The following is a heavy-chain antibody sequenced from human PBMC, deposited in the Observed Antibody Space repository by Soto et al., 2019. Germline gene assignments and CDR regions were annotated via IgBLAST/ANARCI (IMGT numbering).Heavy chain of an antibody. CDR2: IFYSGST. V-gene: IGHV4-30-4*01. Sequence: QVQLQESGPGLVKPSQTLSLTCTVSGGSISSGDYYWSWIRQPPGKGLEWIGYIFYSGSTYYNPSLKSRVTISVDTSKNQFSLKLGSETAADTAVYYCARWLGYGPHFDYWGQGTLVTVSS. CDR1: GGSISSGDYY. CDR3: ARWLGYGPHFDY. D-gene: IGHD5-12*01. J-gene: IGHJ4*02.